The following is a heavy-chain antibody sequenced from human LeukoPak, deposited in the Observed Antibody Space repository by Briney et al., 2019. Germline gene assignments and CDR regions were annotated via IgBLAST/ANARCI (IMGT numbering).Heavy chain of an antibody. CDR1: GFTFSTYA. Sequence: GGSLRLSCAASGFTFSTYAMSWVRQAPGKGLEWVSSISSSSYIYYADSVKGRFTISRDNAKNSLYLQMNSLRAEDTAVYYCAREDPNANDAFDIWGQGTMVTVSS. D-gene: IGHD2-2*01. CDR3: AREDPNANDAFDI. J-gene: IGHJ3*02. CDR2: ISSSSYI. V-gene: IGHV3-21*01.